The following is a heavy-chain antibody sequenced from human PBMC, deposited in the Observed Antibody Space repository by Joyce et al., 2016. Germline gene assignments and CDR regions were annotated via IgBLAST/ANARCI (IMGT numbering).Heavy chain of an antibody. CDR1: GGSISSSTYF. CDR3: ARPGWNYSYYFYMDV. Sequence: QLQLQESGPGLVKPSGTLSLTCTVSGGSISSSTYFWVWLRQPPGKGLEWIGSSYYGGSTYYNPSRESRATISEDTSKNQFSLKLSSVTAADTAVYYCARPGWNYSYYFYMDVWGKGTTVTVSS. D-gene: IGHD1-7*01. CDR2: SYYGGST. J-gene: IGHJ6*03. V-gene: IGHV4-39*01.